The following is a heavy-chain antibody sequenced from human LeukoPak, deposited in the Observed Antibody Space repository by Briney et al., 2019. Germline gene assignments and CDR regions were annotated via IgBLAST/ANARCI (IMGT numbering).Heavy chain of an antibody. Sequence: SPSETLSLTCTVSGGSISSSTYYWGWIRQPPGKGLKWIGSIYYSGTTYYNPSLKSRVTISVDTSKNQFSLKLSSVTAADTAVYYCAREGGDYGGNSQFWYFDLWGRGTLVTVSS. D-gene: IGHD4-23*01. CDR3: AREGGDYGGNSQFWYFDL. CDR2: IYYSGTT. J-gene: IGHJ2*01. CDR1: GGSISSSTYY. V-gene: IGHV4-39*07.